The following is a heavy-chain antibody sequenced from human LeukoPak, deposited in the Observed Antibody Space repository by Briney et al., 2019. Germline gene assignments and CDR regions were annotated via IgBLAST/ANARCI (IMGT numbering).Heavy chain of an antibody. D-gene: IGHD3-3*01. CDR3: ARELRYYDFWSGNFYYMDV. J-gene: IGHJ6*03. CDR2: ISSSGSTI. CDR1: GFTFSDYY. Sequence: GGSLRLSCAASGFTFSDYYMRWLRQAPGKGVEWVSYISSSGSTIYYADSVKGRFNISRDNARNSLYLQMNSLRAEDTAVYYCARELRYYDFWSGNFYYMDVWGKGTTVTVSS. V-gene: IGHV3-11*04.